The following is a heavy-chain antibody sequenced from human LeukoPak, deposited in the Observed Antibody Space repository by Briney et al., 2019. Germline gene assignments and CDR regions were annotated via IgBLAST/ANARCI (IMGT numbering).Heavy chain of an antibody. V-gene: IGHV3-9*01. CDR1: GFTFDDYV. J-gene: IGHJ6*02. D-gene: IGHD5-24*01. CDR3: AKDKYGDNDYYFYGLDV. Sequence: GGSLRLSCAASGFTFDDYVMHWVRQAPGKGLEWVSNISWNSRSIGYADSVKGRITISRDNAKNSLYLQMNSLRAEDTALYYCAKDKYGDNDYYFYGLDVWGQGTTVTVSS. CDR2: ISWNSRSI.